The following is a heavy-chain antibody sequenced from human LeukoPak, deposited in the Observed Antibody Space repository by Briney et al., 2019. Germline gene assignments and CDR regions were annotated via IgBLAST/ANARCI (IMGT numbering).Heavy chain of an antibody. D-gene: IGHD3-22*01. Sequence: PGGSLRLSCAASGYTFSDLSVTWVRQSPGRGREWVSYIMVRCNYRLYADSVRGRFTISRDDAKDSLFLQMNSLRAEDTAVYFCVRLRRNNDRSGYYYYYDYWGQGTLVTVSS. CDR1: GYTFSDLS. V-gene: IGHV3-21*01. J-gene: IGHJ4*02. CDR2: IMVRCNYR. CDR3: VRLRRNNDRSGYYYYYDY.